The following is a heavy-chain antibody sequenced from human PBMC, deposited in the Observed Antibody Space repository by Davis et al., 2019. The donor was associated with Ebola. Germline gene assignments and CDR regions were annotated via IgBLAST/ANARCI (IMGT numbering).Heavy chain of an antibody. Sequence: GGSLRLSFAASGFTSSSYAMSWVRQAPGKGLDWVLSFSGSGGITYYADSVKGRFTISRDNSKNTLYLQMNSLRAEDTAVYYCAKGGPGGGWYIGGYYYYYGMDVWGQGTTVTVSS. D-gene: IGHD6-19*01. J-gene: IGHJ6*02. CDR3: AKGGPGGGWYIGGYYYYYGMDV. CDR2: FSGSGGIT. V-gene: IGHV3-23*01. CDR1: GFTSSSYA.